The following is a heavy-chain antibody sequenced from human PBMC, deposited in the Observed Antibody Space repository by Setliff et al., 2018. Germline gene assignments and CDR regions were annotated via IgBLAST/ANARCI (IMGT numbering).Heavy chain of an antibody. CDR3: ARISRLYTSSWDDY. D-gene: IGHD6-13*01. V-gene: IGHV3-21*01. CDR2: ISRDTDYT. Sequence: GGSLRLSCAASGFSFNNYYMTWVRQALGKGLEWISGISRDTDYTYYAESVKGRFTIFRDNAKNSVYLQMNRLRAEDTAVYYCARISRLYTSSWDDYWGRGTLVTVSS. J-gene: IGHJ4*02. CDR1: GFSFNNYY.